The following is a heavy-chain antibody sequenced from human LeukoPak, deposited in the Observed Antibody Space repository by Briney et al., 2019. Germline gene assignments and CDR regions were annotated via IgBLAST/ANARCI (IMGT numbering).Heavy chain of an antibody. CDR3: ARAQDILTGPSWFDP. Sequence: SQTLSLTCAVSGGSISSGGYSWSWIRQPPGTGLEWIGYIYHSGSTYYNPSLKSRVTISVDRSKNQFSLKLSSATAADTAVYYCARAQDILTGPSWFDPWGQGTLVTVSS. CDR1: GGSISSGGYS. D-gene: IGHD3-9*01. CDR2: IYHSGST. J-gene: IGHJ5*02. V-gene: IGHV4-30-2*01.